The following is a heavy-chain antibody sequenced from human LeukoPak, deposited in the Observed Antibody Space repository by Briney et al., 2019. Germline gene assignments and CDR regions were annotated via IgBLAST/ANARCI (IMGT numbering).Heavy chain of an antibody. Sequence: GASVKVSCKAFGYTFTSNYMHWVRQAPGQGPEWMGVISPSGGSTTYAQKFQGRVTLTRDMSTSTDYLELSSLRSEDTAVYYCARGAPMDVWGKGTTVTVSS. V-gene: IGHV1-46*01. CDR1: GYTFTSNY. CDR2: ISPSGGST. CDR3: ARGAPMDV. J-gene: IGHJ6*03.